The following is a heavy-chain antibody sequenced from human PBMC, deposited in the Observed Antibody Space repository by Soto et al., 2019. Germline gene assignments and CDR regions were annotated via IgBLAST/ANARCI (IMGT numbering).Heavy chain of an antibody. CDR1: GYNFSNYW. V-gene: IGHV5-51*01. J-gene: IGHJ5*02. Sequence: GESLKISCKGSGYNFSNYWIGWVRQMPGKGLEWMGIIHPDDSDTRYSPSLQGQVIISVDKSINTAYLQWTSLRPSDTAVYYCGRRLWPDPWFVRWGHGTLVTVS. CDR2: IHPDDSDT. D-gene: IGHD2-21*01. CDR3: GRRLWPDPWFVR.